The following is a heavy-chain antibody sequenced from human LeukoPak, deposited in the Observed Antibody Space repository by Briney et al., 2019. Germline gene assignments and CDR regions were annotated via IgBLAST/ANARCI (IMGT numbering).Heavy chain of an antibody. CDR2: ISSSSSYI. Sequence: PGGSLRLSCAASGFTFSSYSMNWVRQAPGKGLEWVSSISSSSSYIYYADSVKDRFTISRDNSKNTLYLQINSLRAEDTAVYYCARDRHYYGMDVWGQGTTVTVSS. CDR1: GFTFSSYS. V-gene: IGHV3-21*01. J-gene: IGHJ6*02. CDR3: ARDRHYYGMDV.